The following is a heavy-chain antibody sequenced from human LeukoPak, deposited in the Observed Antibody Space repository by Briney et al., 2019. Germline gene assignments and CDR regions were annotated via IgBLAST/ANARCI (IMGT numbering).Heavy chain of an antibody. CDR2: INSGNGKT. J-gene: IGHJ4*02. CDR3: ARDRGRILWFGEFDY. CDR1: GYPFTRHA. D-gene: IGHD3-10*01. Sequence: ASVKVSCKASGYPFTRHAIHCERQGPGQRHELMGWINSGNGKTKYSQKFQGRVTITRDTSASTAYMELTNLTAEDTAVYYCARDRGRILWFGEFDYWGQGTLVSVSS. V-gene: IGHV1-3*01.